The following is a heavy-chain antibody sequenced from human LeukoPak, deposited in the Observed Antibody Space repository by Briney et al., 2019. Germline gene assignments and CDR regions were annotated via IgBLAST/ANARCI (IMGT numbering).Heavy chain of an antibody. V-gene: IGHV3-7*01. Sequence: GGSRTLSCVASGFTFSSEWMSWVRQAPGKGLEWVTNINQDGSQKYYEDSVKGRFTVSRDNAKNSLYLHMNGLRADDTAIYYCARDHDGKDCWGQGTLVTVSS. CDR3: ARDHDGKDC. J-gene: IGHJ4*02. D-gene: IGHD1-1*01. CDR2: INQDGSQK. CDR1: GFTFSSEW.